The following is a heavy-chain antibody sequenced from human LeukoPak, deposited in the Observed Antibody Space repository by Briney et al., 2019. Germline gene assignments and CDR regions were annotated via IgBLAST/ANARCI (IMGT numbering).Heavy chain of an antibody. CDR3: ARRNSDSGWFRDDF. D-gene: IGHD6-19*01. J-gene: IGHJ4*02. Sequence: PSETLSLTCTVSGGSIDNYWSWIRQPPGKGLGWIGYIYYSGTTKYNHSLNSRVTISVDTSKTQFSLQLTSVTAADTAVYYCARRNSDSGWFRDDFWGQGTLVTVSS. CDR1: GGSIDNY. CDR2: IYYSGTT. V-gene: IGHV4-59*08.